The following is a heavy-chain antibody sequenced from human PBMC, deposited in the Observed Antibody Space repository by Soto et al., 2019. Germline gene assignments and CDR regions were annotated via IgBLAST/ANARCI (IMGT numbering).Heavy chain of an antibody. CDR1: GDSVSSNSAG. V-gene: IGHV6-1*01. CDR2: TYYRSKWYY. Sequence: PSQTLSLTCAITGDSVSSNSAGWSWVRQSPSRGLEWLGRTYYRSKWYYEYAVSVRGRITINPDTSKNQYSLQLNSVTPEDTAVYFCARGEQYSGRIFHYCGPGAMVTVYS. CDR3: ARGEQYSGRIFHY. J-gene: IGHJ4*01. D-gene: IGHD1-26*01.